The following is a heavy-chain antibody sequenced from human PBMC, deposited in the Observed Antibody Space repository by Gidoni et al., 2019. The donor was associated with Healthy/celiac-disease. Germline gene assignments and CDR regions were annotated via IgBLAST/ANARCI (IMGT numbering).Heavy chain of an antibody. CDR3: AASKGYYYDSSGYPYYYYGMDV. V-gene: IGHV1-69*01. Sequence: QVQLVQSGAEVTKPGSSVKVSCKASGGTFSSYAISWVRQAPGQGLEWMGGIIPIFGTANYAQKFQGRVTITADESTSTAYMELSSLRSEDTAVYYCAASKGYYYDSSGYPYYYYGMDVWGQGTTVTVSS. J-gene: IGHJ6*02. CDR2: IIPIFGTA. CDR1: GGTFSSYA. D-gene: IGHD3-22*01.